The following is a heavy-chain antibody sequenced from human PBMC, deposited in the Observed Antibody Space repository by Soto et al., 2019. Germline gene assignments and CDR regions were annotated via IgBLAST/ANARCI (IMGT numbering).Heavy chain of an antibody. V-gene: IGHV1-69*01. CDR1: GGAFSTSG. D-gene: IGHD3-22*01. CDR3: ARDPRSGWAPEAVDV. J-gene: IGHJ3*01. Sequence: QVHLVQSGAEMKHPGSSVRVSCEASGGAFSTSGIGWVRQAPGQGLEWMGGIIPIFGAPNYAQRFQGRVTLSADESTSTAYLEMRSLKSESTATYYCARDPRSGWAPEAVDVWGPGTLIIVSS. CDR2: IIPIFGAP.